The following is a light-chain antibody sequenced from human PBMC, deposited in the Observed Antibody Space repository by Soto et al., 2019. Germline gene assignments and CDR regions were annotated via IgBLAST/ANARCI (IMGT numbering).Light chain of an antibody. V-gene: IGKV1-39*01. CDR3: QQSHTVPLT. Sequence: DIRLTQSPSSLSASVGDRVTITCRASQSSSSLLNWYQQKPGEAPKLLIYTASNLPSGVPSRFSASGSGTDFTLTISSLQPEDFATYYCQQSHTVPLTFGGGTKVEIK. J-gene: IGKJ4*01. CDR2: TAS. CDR1: QSSSSL.